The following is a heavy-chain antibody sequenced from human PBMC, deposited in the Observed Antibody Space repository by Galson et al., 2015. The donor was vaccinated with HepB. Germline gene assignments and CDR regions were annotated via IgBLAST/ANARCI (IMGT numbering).Heavy chain of an antibody. D-gene: IGHD6-13*01. CDR2: IFPADSDT. J-gene: IGHJ6*02. CDR1: GYSFNTNW. Sequence: QSGAEVKKPGESLKISCKGSGYSFNTNWIVWVRQMPGKGLEWMGNIFPADSDTRYSPSFQGQVTISVDKSISTAYLQWSGLKASDSAMYFCATPRYSHYGIDFWGQGTTVTVSS. CDR3: ATPRYSHYGIDF. V-gene: IGHV5-51*01.